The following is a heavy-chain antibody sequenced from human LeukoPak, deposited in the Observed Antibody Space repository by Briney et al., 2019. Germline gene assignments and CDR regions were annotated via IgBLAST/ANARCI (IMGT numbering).Heavy chain of an antibody. CDR1: GFTFDDYA. J-gene: IGHJ3*02. CDR3: AKGDYGDYAGAFDI. V-gene: IGHV3-9*01. CDR2: ISWNSGSI. D-gene: IGHD4-17*01. Sequence: GRSLRLSCAASGFTFDDYAMHWVRQAPGNGLEWVSGISWNSGSIVYADSVKGRFNISRDNAKNSLYLQMNSLRAEDTALYYCAKGDYGDYAGAFDIWGQGTMVTVSS.